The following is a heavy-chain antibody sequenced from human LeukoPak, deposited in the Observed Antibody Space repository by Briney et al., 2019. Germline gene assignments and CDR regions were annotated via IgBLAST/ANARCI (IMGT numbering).Heavy chain of an antibody. J-gene: IGHJ4*02. CDR1: GVTFNTYD. Sequence: GRSLRLSCAASGVTFNTYDMHWVRQAPGKGLEWVALISYDGSIKYYADSVKGRFTISRDNSKNTLYLQMNSLRGEDTAVYYCAKDALRGGTYYYFDYWGQGTLVTVSS. CDR2: ISYDGSIK. D-gene: IGHD2-15*01. CDR3: AKDALRGGTYYYFDY. V-gene: IGHV3-30*18.